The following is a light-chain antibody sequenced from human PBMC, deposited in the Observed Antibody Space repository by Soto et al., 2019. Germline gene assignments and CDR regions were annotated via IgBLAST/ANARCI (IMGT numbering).Light chain of an antibody. J-gene: IGLJ1*01. CDR1: SSDVGSYNL. Sequence: QSALTQPASVSGSPGQSITFSCTGTSSDVGSYNLVSWYQQHPGKAPKLMIYEVSKRPSGVSNRFSGSKSGNTASLTISGLQAEDEADYYCCSYAGSPYVFGTGTKLTVL. CDR2: EVS. CDR3: CSYAGSPYV. V-gene: IGLV2-23*02.